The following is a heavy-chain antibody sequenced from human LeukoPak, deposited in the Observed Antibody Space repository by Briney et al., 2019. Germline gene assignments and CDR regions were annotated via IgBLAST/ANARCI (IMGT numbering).Heavy chain of an antibody. CDR1: GGSFRGYY. J-gene: IGHJ5*02. V-gene: IGHV4-34*01. Sequence: SETLSLTCAVYGGSFRGYYWSWIRQPPGKGLEWIGEINHSGSTNYNPSLKSRVTISVDTSKNQFSLKLSSVTAADTAVYYCARCPDSSSWSKDSNWFDPWGQGTLVTVSS. CDR2: INHSGST. D-gene: IGHD6-13*01. CDR3: ARCPDSSSWSKDSNWFDP.